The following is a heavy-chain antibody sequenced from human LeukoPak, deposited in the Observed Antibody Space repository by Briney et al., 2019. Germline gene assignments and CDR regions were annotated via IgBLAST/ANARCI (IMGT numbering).Heavy chain of an antibody. CDR1: GGTFSSYA. J-gene: IGHJ6*03. V-gene: IGHV1-69*13. D-gene: IGHD1-1*01. CDR2: IIPIFGTA. Sequence: ASVKVSCKASGGTFSSYAISWVRQAPGQGLEWMGGIIPIFGTANYAQKFQGRVTITADESTSTAYMELSSLRSEDTAVYYCARDSGVDLERLMDYYYYMDVWGKGTTVTVSS. CDR3: ARDSGVDLERLMDYYYYMDV.